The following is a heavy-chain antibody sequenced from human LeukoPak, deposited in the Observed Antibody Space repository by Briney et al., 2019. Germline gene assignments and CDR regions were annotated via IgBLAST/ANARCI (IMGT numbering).Heavy chain of an antibody. CDR1: GYSFTTYW. CDR3: ARIMGGDPIYYYYYMDV. D-gene: IGHD3-16*01. J-gene: IGHJ6*03. Sequence: GESLKISCKGSGYSFTTYWIGWVRQMPGKGLEWMGIIYPADSATRYSPSFQGQVTISADKSINTAYLQWSSLKASDTAMYYCARIMGGDPIYYYYYMDVWGKGTTVTVSS. V-gene: IGHV5-51*01. CDR2: IYPADSAT.